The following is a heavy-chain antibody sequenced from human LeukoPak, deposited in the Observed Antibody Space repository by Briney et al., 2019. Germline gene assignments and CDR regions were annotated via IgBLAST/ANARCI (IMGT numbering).Heavy chain of an antibody. Sequence: SVKVSCKASGYTFTSDGISWVRQAPGQGLEWMGWISAYNGNTNNAQKLQGRVTTTTDTSTSTEYMELRSLRSDDTAVYYCARDRRYRGSYYDYWGQGTQVTVS. D-gene: IGHD3-16*02. CDR3: ARDRRYRGSYYDY. CDR1: GYTFTSDG. V-gene: IGHV1-18*01. J-gene: IGHJ4*02. CDR2: ISAYNGNT.